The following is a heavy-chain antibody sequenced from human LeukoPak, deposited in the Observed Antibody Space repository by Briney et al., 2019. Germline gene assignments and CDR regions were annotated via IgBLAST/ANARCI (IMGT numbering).Heavy chain of an antibody. Sequence: GGSLRLSCADSGFTFSDYYMRWIRQAPGKGLEWVSYISSSGRTIYHAHSVKGRFTISRDNAKNSLYLQMNSLRAEDTAVYYCARIYDILTGRTIDHCGQGTLVTVSS. J-gene: IGHJ4*02. CDR1: GFTFSDYY. CDR3: ARIYDILTGRTIDH. CDR2: ISSSGRTI. V-gene: IGHV3-11*04. D-gene: IGHD3-9*01.